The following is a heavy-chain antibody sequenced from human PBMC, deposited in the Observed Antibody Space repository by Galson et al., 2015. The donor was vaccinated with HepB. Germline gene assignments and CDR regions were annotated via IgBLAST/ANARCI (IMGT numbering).Heavy chain of an antibody. D-gene: IGHD3-22*01. CDR3: ARLRMSGYYYDSSPYGMDV. J-gene: IGHJ6*02. CDR1: GGTFSSYA. Sequence: SCKASGGTFSSYAISWVRQAPGQGLEWMGGIIPIFGTANYAQKFQGRVTITADKSTSTAYMELSSLRSEDTAVYYCARLRMSGYYYDSSPYGMDVWGQGTTVTVSS. V-gene: IGHV1-69*06. CDR2: IIPIFGTA.